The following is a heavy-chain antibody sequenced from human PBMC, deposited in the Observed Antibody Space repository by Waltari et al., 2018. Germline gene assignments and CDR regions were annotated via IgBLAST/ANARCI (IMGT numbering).Heavy chain of an antibody. V-gene: IGHV3-23*01. CDR1: GFTFNTYV. CDR3: ARGSGVDY. Sequence: EVQLLESGGGLVQPGGSLRLSCAASGFTFNTYVMNWVRQAPGKGREWVSSISDGGGIINYADSVKGRFTISRDNSKNTLYLQMNSLRAEDTAVYYCARGSGVDYWGQGTLVTISS. J-gene: IGHJ4*02. CDR2: ISDGGGII. D-gene: IGHD7-27*01.